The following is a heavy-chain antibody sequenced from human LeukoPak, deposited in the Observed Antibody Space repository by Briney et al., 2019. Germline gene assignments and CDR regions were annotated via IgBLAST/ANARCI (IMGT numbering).Heavy chain of an antibody. CDR3: ASNRLDYGSGIDY. CDR1: GGSISSGSYY. V-gene: IGHV4-61*02. CDR2: TYTSGST. J-gene: IGHJ4*02. Sequence: SQTLSLTCTVSGGSISSGSYYWSWIRQPAGKGLEWIGRTYTSGSTNYNPSLKSRVTISVDTSKNQFSLKLSSVTAADTAVYYCASNRLDYGSGIDYWGQGTLVTVSS. D-gene: IGHD4-17*01.